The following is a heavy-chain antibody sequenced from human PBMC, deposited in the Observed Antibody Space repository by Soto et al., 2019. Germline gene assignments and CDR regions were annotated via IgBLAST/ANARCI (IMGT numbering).Heavy chain of an antibody. CDR1: GGSFSDYY. CDR3: ARHSNEYRKSLDY. D-gene: IGHD1-1*01. Sequence: PSETLSLTCAVHGGSFSDYYWSWIRQPPGKGLEWIADINYTGRTNSNPSLESRVTMSVDTSKNQFSLKLSSVTAADTAVYYCARHSNEYRKSLDYWGKGTLVTVSS. CDR2: INYTGRT. V-gene: IGHV4-59*08. J-gene: IGHJ4*02.